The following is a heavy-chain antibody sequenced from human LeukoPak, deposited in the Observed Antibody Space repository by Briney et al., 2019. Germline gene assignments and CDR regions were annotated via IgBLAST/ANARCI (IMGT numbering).Heavy chain of an antibody. J-gene: IGHJ4*02. Sequence: GGSLRLSCVASGFTFGKYWMSWVRQAPGKGLEWVANIKLDGSEKNYVDSVKGRFTISRDNTKNSLYLQMNSPRVEDTAVFYCARDQYDTWSRRGNFDSWGQGTLVIVSS. CDR2: IKLDGSEK. V-gene: IGHV3-7*03. CDR3: ARDQYDTWSRRGNFDS. CDR1: GFTFGKYW. D-gene: IGHD3-3*01.